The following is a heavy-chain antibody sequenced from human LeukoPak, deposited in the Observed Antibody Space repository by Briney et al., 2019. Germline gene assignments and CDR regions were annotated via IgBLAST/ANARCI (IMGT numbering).Heavy chain of an antibody. CDR2: ISGSGGST. V-gene: IGHV3-23*01. Sequence: SGGSLRLSCAASGFTFSSYAMSWVRQAPGKGLEWVSGISGSGGSTYYADYVKGRFTISRDNSKNTLYLQMNSLRAEDTAVYYCAKVIYYYDSSGYRRPSWFDPWGQGTLVTVSS. CDR1: GFTFSSYA. D-gene: IGHD3-22*01. J-gene: IGHJ5*02. CDR3: AKVIYYYDSSGYRRPSWFDP.